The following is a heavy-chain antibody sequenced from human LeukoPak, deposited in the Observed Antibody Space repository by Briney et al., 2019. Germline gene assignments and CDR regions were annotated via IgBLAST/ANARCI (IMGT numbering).Heavy chain of an antibody. CDR1: GYTFTGYY. D-gene: IGHD5-18*01. V-gene: IGHV1-2*02. CDR2: INPNSGGT. Sequence: ASVKVSCKASGYTFTGYYMHWVRQAPGQGLEWMGWINPNSGGTNYAQKFQGRVTMTRDTSISTAYMELSRLRSEDTAVYYCATAATYGYSFNPWGQGTLVTVSS. J-gene: IGHJ5*02. CDR3: ATAATYGYSFNP.